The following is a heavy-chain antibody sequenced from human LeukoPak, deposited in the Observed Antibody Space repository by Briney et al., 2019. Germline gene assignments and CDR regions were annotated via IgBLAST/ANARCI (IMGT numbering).Heavy chain of an antibody. CDR3: AKDPSGSYSKYHYYYMDV. J-gene: IGHJ6*03. CDR1: GFTFSSYA. V-gene: IGHV3-30*04. CDR2: ISYDGSNK. Sequence: GGSLRLSCAASGFTFSSYAMHWVRQAPGKGLEWVAVISYDGSNKYYADSVKGRFTISRDNSKNTLYLQMNSLRAEDTAVYYCAKDPSGSYSKYHYYYMDVWGKETTVTVSS. D-gene: IGHD1-26*01.